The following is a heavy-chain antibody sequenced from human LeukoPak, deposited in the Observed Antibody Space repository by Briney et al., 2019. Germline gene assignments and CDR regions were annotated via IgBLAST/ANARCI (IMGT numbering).Heavy chain of an antibody. CDR2: ISRGGDSI. V-gene: IGHV3-48*03. J-gene: IGHJ4*02. D-gene: IGHD2-15*01. CDR1: GFTFSSYE. CDR3: APCSGGSCYSGGYFEY. Sequence: GGSLRLSCAASGFTFSSYEMNWVRQAPRKGLEWVSYISRGGDSIYYADSVKGRFTISRDNAKNSLYLQMNSLRAEDTALYYCAPCSGGSCYSGGYFEYWGQGTLVTVSS.